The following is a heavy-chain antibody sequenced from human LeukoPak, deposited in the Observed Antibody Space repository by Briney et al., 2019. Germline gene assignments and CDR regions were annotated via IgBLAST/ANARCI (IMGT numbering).Heavy chain of an antibody. J-gene: IGHJ4*02. CDR2: IRNDGSSE. V-gene: IGHV3-30*02. D-gene: IGHD6-19*01. CDR3: AKDANSGWSYFDY. CDR1: GFIFSNYG. Sequence: GGXLRLSCAASGFIFSNYGMHWVRQAPGKGLEWVAFIRNDGSSEYYADPVKGRFTISRDNSKNTLYLQMHSLRAEDTAVYYCAKDANSGWSYFDYWGQGTLVTVSS.